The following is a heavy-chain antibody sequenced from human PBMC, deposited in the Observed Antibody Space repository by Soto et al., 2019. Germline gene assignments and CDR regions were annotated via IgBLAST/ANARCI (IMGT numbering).Heavy chain of an antibody. CDR1: GGSISSGGYS. CDR3: ARSHYYDSSGYHVDAFDI. D-gene: IGHD3-22*01. V-gene: IGHV4-30-2*01. Sequence: QLQLQESGSGLVKPSQTLSLTCAVSGGSISSGGYSWSWIRQPPGKGLEWIGYIYHSGSTYYNPSLKSRVTISVDRSKNQFSLKLSSVTAADTAVYYCARSHYYDSSGYHVDAFDIWGQGTMVTVSS. CDR2: IYHSGST. J-gene: IGHJ3*02.